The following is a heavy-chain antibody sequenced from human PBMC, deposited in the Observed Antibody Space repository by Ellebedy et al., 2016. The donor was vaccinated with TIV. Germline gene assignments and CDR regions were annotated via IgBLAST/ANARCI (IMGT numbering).Heavy chain of an antibody. J-gene: IGHJ4*02. CDR2: INDVGTST. D-gene: IGHD3-3*01. Sequence: GESLKISCAASGFPFSAYWMNWVRQVPGKGLVWVSRINDVGTSTSYADSVKGRFTVSRDNAQNTLYLQMNSLRAEDTAVYYCVRDRPLEWTEIMDYWGQGALVTVSS. CDR3: VRDRPLEWTEIMDY. V-gene: IGHV3-74*01. CDR1: GFPFSAYW.